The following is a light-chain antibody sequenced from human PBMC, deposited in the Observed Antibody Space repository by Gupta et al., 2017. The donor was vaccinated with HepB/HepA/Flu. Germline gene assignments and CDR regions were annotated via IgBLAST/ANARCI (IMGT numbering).Light chain of an antibody. J-gene: IGLJ1*01. CDR2: DDS. CDR3: QVWDRSSDHYV. V-gene: IGLV3-21*03. Sequence: SYVLTQPPSVSVAPGTTARITWGGNNIGSKSVHWYPQKPGQAPVLVVYDDSDRPSGIPERFSGSNSGNTATLTISRVEAGDEADYYCQVWDRSSDHYVFGTGTKFTVL. CDR1: NIGSKS.